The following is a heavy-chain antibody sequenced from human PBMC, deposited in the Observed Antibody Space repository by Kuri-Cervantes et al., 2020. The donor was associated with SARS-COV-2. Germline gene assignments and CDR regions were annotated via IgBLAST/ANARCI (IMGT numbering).Heavy chain of an antibody. D-gene: IGHD3-10*01. Sequence: ASVKVSCKASGYTFTGYYMHWVRQAPGQGLEWMGWINPNSGGTNYAQKFQGWVTMTRDTSISTAYMELSRLRSDDTAVYYCARASVRGIIITYHSYGMDVCGQGTTVTVSS. CDR2: INPNSGGT. CDR1: GYTFTGYY. CDR3: ARASVRGIIITYHSYGMDV. J-gene: IGHJ6*02. V-gene: IGHV1-2*04.